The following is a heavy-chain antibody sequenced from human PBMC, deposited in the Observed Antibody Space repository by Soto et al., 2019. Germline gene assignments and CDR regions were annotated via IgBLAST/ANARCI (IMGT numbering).Heavy chain of an antibody. D-gene: IGHD6-6*01. Sequence: GESLKISCKGPGYSFNDYWIGWVRHTPGNGLEWMGIIYPDDSDAKYSPSFQGQVTMSAEKSISTAYLQWTSLKASDTAMYYCARDGLSSSSSFDYWGQGTLVTVSS. CDR1: GYSFNDYW. J-gene: IGHJ4*02. CDR3: ARDGLSSSSSFDY. V-gene: IGHV5-51*01. CDR2: IYPDDSDA.